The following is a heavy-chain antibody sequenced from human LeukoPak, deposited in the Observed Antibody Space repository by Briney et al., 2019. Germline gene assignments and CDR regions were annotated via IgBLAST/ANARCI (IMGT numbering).Heavy chain of an antibody. J-gene: IGHJ4*02. V-gene: IGHV1-3*01. CDR2: INAGNGNT. D-gene: IGHD2-21*02. CDR3: ARDSRGVTKPVV. Sequence: HWASVKVSCKASGYTFTSYAMHWVRQAPGQRLEWMGWINAGNGNTKYSQKFQGRVTITRDTSASTAYMELSSLRSEDTAVYYCARDSRGVTKPVVWGQGTLVTVSS. CDR1: GYTFTSYA.